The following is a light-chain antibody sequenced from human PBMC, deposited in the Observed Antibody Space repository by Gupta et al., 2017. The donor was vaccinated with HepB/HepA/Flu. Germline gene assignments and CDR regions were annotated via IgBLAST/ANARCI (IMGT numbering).Light chain of an antibody. CDR2: SNN. CDR1: SSNIGGNT. V-gene: IGLV1-44*01. CDR3: GAWDDNLNGWM. J-gene: IGLJ3*02. Sequence: QSVLTQPPSVSETPGQRVTISCSGSSSNIGGNTVNWYQQLPGTAPKLLIYSNNQRPSGVPDRFSASKSGPSTSLAISGLQSDDEADYYCGAWDDNLNGWMFGGGTKLTVL.